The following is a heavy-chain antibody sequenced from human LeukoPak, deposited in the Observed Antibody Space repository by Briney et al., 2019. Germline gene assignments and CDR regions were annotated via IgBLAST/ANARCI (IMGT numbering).Heavy chain of an antibody. V-gene: IGHV1-69*06. D-gene: IGHD3-3*01. J-gene: IGHJ4*02. CDR2: IIPIFGTA. CDR1: GGTFSSYA. Sequence: SVKVSCKASGGTFSSYAISWVRQAPGQGLEWMGGIIPIFGTANYAQKFQGRVTITADKSTSTAYMELSSLRSEDTAVYYCARDITIFGVGRMNDYWGQGTLVTVSS. CDR3: ARDITIFGVGRMNDY.